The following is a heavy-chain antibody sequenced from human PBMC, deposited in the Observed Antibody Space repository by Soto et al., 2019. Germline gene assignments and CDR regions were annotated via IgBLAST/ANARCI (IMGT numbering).Heavy chain of an antibody. CDR2: IYSTGTT. CDR1: GFTVGNNY. D-gene: IGHD3-10*01. CDR3: AKDGRGSGSHYNSVGY. V-gene: IGHV3-53*01. J-gene: IGHJ4*02. Sequence: EVQLVESGGGLIQPGGSLKLSCAASGFTVGNNYMSWVRQAPGKGLEWVSLIYSTGTTKYAGSVKVRFTVSRDNAKNTLYLQMNSMRAEDTAVYYCAKDGRGSGSHYNSVGYWGQGTLVTVSS.